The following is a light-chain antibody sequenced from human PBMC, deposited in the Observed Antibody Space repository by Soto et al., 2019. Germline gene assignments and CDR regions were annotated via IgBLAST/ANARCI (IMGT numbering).Light chain of an antibody. V-gene: IGLV2-14*01. CDR3: SSYRSSSTLYV. CDR1: SSDVGDYNY. Sequence: QAVLTQPASVSGSPGQSITISCTGTSSDVGDYNYVSWYQQHPGKAPKLMIYEVSNRPSGVSNRFSGSKSGNTASLTISGLQAEDEADYHCSSYRSSSTLYVFGTGTKVTVL. CDR2: EVS. J-gene: IGLJ1*01.